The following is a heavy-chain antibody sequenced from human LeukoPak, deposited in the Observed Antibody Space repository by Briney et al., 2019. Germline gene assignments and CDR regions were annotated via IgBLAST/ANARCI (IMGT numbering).Heavy chain of an antibody. CDR3: AKGAYYDSSGYYPYYFDY. CDR1: GFTFSSYA. CDR2: ISGSGGST. V-gene: IGHV3-23*01. Sequence: GGSLRLSCAASGFTFSSYAMSWVCQAPGKGLEWVSAISGSGGSTYYADSVKGRFTISRDNSKNTLYLQMNSLRAEETAVYYCAKGAYYDSSGYYPYYFDYWGQGTLVTVSS. D-gene: IGHD3-22*01. J-gene: IGHJ4*02.